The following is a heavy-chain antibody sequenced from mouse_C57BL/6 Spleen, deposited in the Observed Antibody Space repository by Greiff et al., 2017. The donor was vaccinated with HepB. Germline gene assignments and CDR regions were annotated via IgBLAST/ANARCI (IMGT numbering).Heavy chain of an antibody. J-gene: IGHJ4*01. Sequence: QVQLQQPGAELVKPGASVKMSCKAPGYTFTSYWITWVKQRPGQGLEWIGDIYPGSGSTNYNEKFKSKATLTVDTSSSTAYMQLSSLTSEDSAVYYCAMSAVVATRAMDYWGQGTSVTVSS. D-gene: IGHD1-1*01. CDR3: AMSAVVATRAMDY. CDR1: GYTFTSYW. V-gene: IGHV1-55*01. CDR2: IYPGSGST.